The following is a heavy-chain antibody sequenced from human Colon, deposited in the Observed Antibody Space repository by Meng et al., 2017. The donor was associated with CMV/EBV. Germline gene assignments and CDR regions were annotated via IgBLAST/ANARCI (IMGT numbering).Heavy chain of an antibody. CDR3: ARDGWFGEYWFDP. D-gene: IGHD3-10*01. Sequence: GESLKISCAVSGFTVSSNYMSWVRQAPGKGLEWVSVIYSCGSTYYADSVKGRFTISRDNSKNTLYLQMNSLRAEDTAVYYCARDGWFGEYWFDPWGQGTLVTVSS. J-gene: IGHJ5*02. V-gene: IGHV3-66*03. CDR2: IYSCGST. CDR1: GFTVSSNY.